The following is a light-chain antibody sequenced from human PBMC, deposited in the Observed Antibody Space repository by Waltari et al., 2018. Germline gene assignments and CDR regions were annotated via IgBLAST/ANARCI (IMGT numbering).Light chain of an antibody. V-gene: IGKV3-15*01. J-gene: IGKJ1*01. CDR1: QSVSSN. CDR3: QQYNNWPLWT. Sequence: EIVMTQSPATLSVSPGERATLSCRASQSVSSNLAWYQQKPGQAPRLLIYCASTRATGIPASFSGSGSGTEFTLTISSLQSEDFAVYYCQQYNNWPLWTFGQGTKVEIK. CDR2: CAS.